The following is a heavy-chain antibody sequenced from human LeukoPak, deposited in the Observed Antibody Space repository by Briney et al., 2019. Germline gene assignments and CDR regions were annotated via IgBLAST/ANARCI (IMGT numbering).Heavy chain of an antibody. J-gene: IGHJ4*02. V-gene: IGHV1-2*02. Sequence: ASVKVSCKASGYTFTGYYMHWVRQAPGQGLEWMGWINPNSGDTNYAQKFQGRVTMTRDTSISTGYMELASLRSDDTAVYYCAREEHCSGGSCLDDWGQGTLVTVSS. CDR1: GYTFTGYY. CDR3: AREEHCSGGSCLDD. CDR2: INPNSGDT. D-gene: IGHD2-15*01.